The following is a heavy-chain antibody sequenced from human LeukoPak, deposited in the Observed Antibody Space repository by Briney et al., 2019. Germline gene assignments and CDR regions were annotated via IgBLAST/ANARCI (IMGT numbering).Heavy chain of an antibody. CDR2: IYHSGST. D-gene: IGHD6-19*01. Sequence: SETLSLTCTVSGGSISSNSYYWGWIRQPPGKGLEWIGSIYHSGSTYYNPSLKSRVTISVDTSKNQFSLKLSSVTAADTAVYYCARRLSSGFFDYWGQGTLVTVSS. CDR1: GGSISSNSYY. V-gene: IGHV4-39*07. CDR3: ARRLSSGFFDY. J-gene: IGHJ4*02.